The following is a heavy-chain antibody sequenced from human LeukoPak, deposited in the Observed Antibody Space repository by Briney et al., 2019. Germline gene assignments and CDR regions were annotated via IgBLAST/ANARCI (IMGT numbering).Heavy chain of an antibody. J-gene: IGHJ4*02. CDR2: IKQDGSEK. CDR3: AREDYSGYADY. CDR1: GFTFSSYW. D-gene: IGHD5-12*01. Sequence: GGSLRLSRAASGFTFSSYWMSWVRQAPGKGLERVANIKQDGSEKYYVDSVKGRFTISRDNAKNSLYLQMNSLRAEDTAVYYCAREDYSGYADYWGQGTLVTVSS. V-gene: IGHV3-7*01.